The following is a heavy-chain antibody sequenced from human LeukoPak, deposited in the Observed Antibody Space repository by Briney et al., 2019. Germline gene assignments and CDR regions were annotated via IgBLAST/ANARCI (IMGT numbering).Heavy chain of an antibody. Sequence: GASVKVACKASGGTFSIYAISWVRQAPAQGLEWMGGIIPIFGTANYAQKFQGRVTITTDESTSTAYMELSSLRSEDTAVYYCARDGDSGYDFQWGQGTLVTVSS. CDR1: GGTFSIYA. V-gene: IGHV1-69*05. D-gene: IGHD5-12*01. J-gene: IGHJ4*02. CDR2: IIPIFGTA. CDR3: ARDGDSGYDFQ.